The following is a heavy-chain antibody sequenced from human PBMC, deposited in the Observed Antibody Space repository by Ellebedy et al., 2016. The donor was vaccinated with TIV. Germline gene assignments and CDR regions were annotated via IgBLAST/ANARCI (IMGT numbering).Heavy chain of an antibody. V-gene: IGHV3-23*01. J-gene: IGHJ4*02. Sequence: GESLKISCAASGFTFSSYAMSWVRQAPGKGLEWVSAISDNGGGTYYADSVKGRFTLSRDNSKNTLYLQMNNLRVEDTAMYYCATLNYEIVTGYDYWGQGTLVTVSS. CDR3: ATLNYEIVTGYDY. D-gene: IGHD3-9*01. CDR1: GFTFSSYA. CDR2: ISDNGGGT.